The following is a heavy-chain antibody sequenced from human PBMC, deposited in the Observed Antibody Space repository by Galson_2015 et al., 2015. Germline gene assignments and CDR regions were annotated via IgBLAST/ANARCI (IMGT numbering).Heavy chain of an antibody. V-gene: IGHV5-51*01. CDR3: VRESRDGYRIDY. J-gene: IGHJ4*02. D-gene: IGHD5-24*01. Sequence: QSGAEVKKPGESLKISCKASGYNFTKYWIAWVRQMPGKGLEWMGIIYTSDSDTRYSPSFQGQVTISADKSISTAYLHWSSLKASDTAMFYCVRESRDGYRIDYWGQGTLVTVSS. CDR1: GYNFTKYW. CDR2: IYTSDSDT.